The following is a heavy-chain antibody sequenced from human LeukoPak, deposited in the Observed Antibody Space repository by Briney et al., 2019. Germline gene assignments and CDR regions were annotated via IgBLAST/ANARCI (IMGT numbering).Heavy chain of an antibody. D-gene: IGHD6-19*01. V-gene: IGHV4-34*01. Sequence: SETLSLTCAVYGGSFSGYYWSWIRQPPGKGLEWIGEINHSGSTNYNPSLKSRVTISVDTSKNQFSLKLSSVTAADTAVYYCAGGYGYPWLVRYYFDYWGQGTLVTVSS. CDR2: INHSGST. CDR1: GGSFSGYY. J-gene: IGHJ4*02. CDR3: AGGYGYPWLVRYYFDY.